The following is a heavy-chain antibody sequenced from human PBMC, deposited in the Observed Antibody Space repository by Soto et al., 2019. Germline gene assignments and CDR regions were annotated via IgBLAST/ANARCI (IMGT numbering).Heavy chain of an antibody. CDR2: IIPSSGST. CDR1: GYTFTAYY. V-gene: IGHV1-2*02. D-gene: IGHD1-26*01. Sequence: QVHLVQSGAEVKKAGASVKVSCKASGYTFTAYYMHWVRQVAGQGFEWMGWIIPSSGSTNYAQKFQGRVTMTRDTSIATDYMELSSLTSDDTAVYFCARDHYSGSFLYWGQGTLVTVSS. CDR3: ARDHYSGSFLY. J-gene: IGHJ4*02.